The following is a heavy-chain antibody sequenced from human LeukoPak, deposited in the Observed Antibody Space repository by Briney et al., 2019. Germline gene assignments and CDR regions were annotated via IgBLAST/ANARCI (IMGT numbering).Heavy chain of an antibody. CDR2: ISYDGSNK. CDR1: GFTFSSYA. Sequence: GGSLRLSCAASGFTFSSYAMHWVRQAPGKGLEWVAVISYDGSNKYYADSVKGRFTISRDNSKNTLYLQMNSLRAEDTAVYYCARDATINWNYVGYWGQGTLVTVSS. J-gene: IGHJ4*02. CDR3: ARDATINWNYVGY. D-gene: IGHD1-1*01. V-gene: IGHV3-30-3*01.